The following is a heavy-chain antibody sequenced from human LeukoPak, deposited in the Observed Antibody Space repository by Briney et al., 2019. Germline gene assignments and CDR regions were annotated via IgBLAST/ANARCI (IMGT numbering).Heavy chain of an antibody. CDR3: ARGSSGSSGWYYYGMDV. CDR1: GYTFTGYY. D-gene: IGHD6-25*01. CDR2: INPNSGGS. Sequence: ASVKVSCKASGYTFTGYYMHWVRQAPGQGLEWMGWINPNSGGSDYAQKFHGRVTMTRDTSITTAYMELNSLTPDGTAVYYCARGSSGSSGWYYYGMDVWGQGTTVTVSS. V-gene: IGHV1-2*02. J-gene: IGHJ6*02.